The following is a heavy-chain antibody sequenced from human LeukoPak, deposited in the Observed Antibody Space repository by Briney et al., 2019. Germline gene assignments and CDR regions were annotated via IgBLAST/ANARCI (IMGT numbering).Heavy chain of an antibody. D-gene: IGHD3-10*01. J-gene: IGHJ6*02. CDR2: INHSGGT. CDR3: ARDMVRGVYYYYGMDV. Sequence: SETLSLTCAVSGGSFSGFRWHWIRQPPGKGPEWIGEINHSGGTTYNPSLKSRVTISVDTSKIQFSLKLSSVTAADTAVYYCARDMVRGVYYYYGMDVWGQGTTVTVSS. V-gene: IGHV4-34*01. CDR1: GGSFSGFR.